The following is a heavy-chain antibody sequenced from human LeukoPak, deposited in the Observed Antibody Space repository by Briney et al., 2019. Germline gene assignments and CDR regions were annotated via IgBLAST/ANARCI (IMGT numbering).Heavy chain of an antibody. CDR2: ISSSSSTI. CDR1: GFTFSSYS. J-gene: IGHJ4*02. Sequence: PGGSLRLSCAASGFTFSSYSMNWVRQAPGKGLEWVSYISSSSSTIYYADSVKGRFTISRGNAKNSLYVQMNSLRAEDTAVYYCARDRPRIYFDYWGQGTLVTVSS. V-gene: IGHV3-48*04. CDR3: ARDRPRIYFDY.